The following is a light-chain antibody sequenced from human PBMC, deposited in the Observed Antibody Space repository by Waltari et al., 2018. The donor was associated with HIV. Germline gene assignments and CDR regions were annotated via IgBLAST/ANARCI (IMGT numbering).Light chain of an antibody. CDR2: SNN. CDR1: SSNIGSNT. J-gene: IGLJ3*02. CDR3: AAWDDSLNGLV. V-gene: IGLV1-44*01. Sequence: QSVLTQPPSASGTPGQRVTISCSGSSSNIGSNTVNWYQQLPGTAPKLLIYSNNQRPSGVPDRFAGSKSGTSAYLASSGLQSEDEADYYCAAWDDSLNGLVFGGGTKLTVL.